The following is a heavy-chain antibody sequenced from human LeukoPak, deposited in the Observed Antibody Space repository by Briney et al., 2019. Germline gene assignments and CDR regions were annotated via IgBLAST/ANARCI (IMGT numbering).Heavy chain of an antibody. J-gene: IGHJ4*02. CDR3: ARTYYYGSGPYFDY. Sequence: PSQTLSLTCAVSGGFISSGGYSWSWIRQPPGKGLEWIGYIYHSGSTYYNPSLKSRVTISVDRSKNQFSLKLSSVTAADTAVYYCARTYYYGSGPYFDYWGQGTLVTVSS. D-gene: IGHD3-10*01. V-gene: IGHV4-30-2*01. CDR1: GGFISSGGYS. CDR2: IYHSGST.